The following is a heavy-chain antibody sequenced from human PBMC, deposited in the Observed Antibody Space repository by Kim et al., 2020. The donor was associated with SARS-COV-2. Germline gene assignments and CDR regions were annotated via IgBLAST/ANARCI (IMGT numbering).Heavy chain of an antibody. J-gene: IGHJ4*02. CDR2: TT. D-gene: IGHD6-19*01. V-gene: IGHV3-23*01. CDR3: AKSLVGGCDY. Sequence: TTSYAEYVRGRFTISRDNSKNSLYLQMNSLGAEDTAIYYCAKSLVGGCDYWGQGTLVTVSS.